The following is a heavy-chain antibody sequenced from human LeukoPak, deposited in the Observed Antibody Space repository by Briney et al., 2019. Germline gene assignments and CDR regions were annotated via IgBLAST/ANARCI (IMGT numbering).Heavy chain of an antibody. CDR3: ATLDYGDWTFDI. V-gene: IGHV1-46*01. Sequence: GASVKVSCKASGYTFTGYYMHWLRQAPGQGPEWMGIINPRGGSTDYAQKFQGRVTMTSDTSTSTVYMELSSLRSEDTAVYYCATLDYGDWTFDIWGQGTMVTVSS. D-gene: IGHD4-17*01. CDR1: GYTFTGYY. J-gene: IGHJ3*02. CDR2: INPRGGST.